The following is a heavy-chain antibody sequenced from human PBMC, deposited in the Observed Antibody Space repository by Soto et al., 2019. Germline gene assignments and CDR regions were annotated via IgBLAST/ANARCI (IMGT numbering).Heavy chain of an antibody. V-gene: IGHV4-59*01. CDR1: GGSISSYY. CDR2: IYYSGST. CDR3: AREGLFDCSNTSCYVDAFDI. Sequence: SETLSLTCTVSGGSISSYYWSWIRQPPGKGLEWIGYIYYSGSTNYNPSLKSRVTISVDTSKNQFSLKLSSVTAADTAVYYCAREGLFDCSNTSCYVDAFDIWGHGTMVTVSS. J-gene: IGHJ3*02. D-gene: IGHD2-2*01.